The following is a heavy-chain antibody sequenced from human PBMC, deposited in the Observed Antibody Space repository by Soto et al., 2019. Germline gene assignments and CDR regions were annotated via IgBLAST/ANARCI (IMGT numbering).Heavy chain of an antibody. V-gene: IGHV6-1*01. CDR2: IYYRSKWFH. CDR1: GDSVSSNGAC. Sequence: PSQTLSLTCVISGDSVSSNGACWNWIRQSPSRGLQWLGRIYYRSKWFHDYAASVESRMAINPDTSGNQFSLQLNYVTPEDTAVYYCARVHCSAGTCLDGLDFWGQGTTVTVSS. J-gene: IGHJ6*02. CDR3: ARVHCSAGTCLDGLDF. D-gene: IGHD2-15*01.